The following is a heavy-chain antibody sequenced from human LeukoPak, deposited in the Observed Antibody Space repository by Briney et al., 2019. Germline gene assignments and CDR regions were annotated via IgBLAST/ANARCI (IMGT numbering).Heavy chain of an antibody. CDR2: IYYSGST. CDR3: ARHGGRGAAAEDY. D-gene: IGHD6-13*01. V-gene: IGHV4-59*08. Sequence: SETLSLTCTVSGGSISSYYWSWIRQPPGKGLEWIGYIYYSGSTNYNPSLKSRVTISVDTSKNRFSLKLSSVTAADTAVYYCARHGGRGAAAEDYWGQGTLVTVSS. CDR1: GGSISSYY. J-gene: IGHJ4*02.